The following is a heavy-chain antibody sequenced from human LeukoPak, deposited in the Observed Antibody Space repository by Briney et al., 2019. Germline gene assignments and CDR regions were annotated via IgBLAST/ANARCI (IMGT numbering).Heavy chain of an antibody. D-gene: IGHD3-22*01. CDR2: ISDNSGNT. J-gene: IGHJ6*04. V-gene: IGHV3-23*01. CDR3: AREGYYDSSRGPDV. CDR1: GFTFSSFA. Sequence: PGGSLRLSCAASGFTFSSFAMSWVRQAPGQGLEWVSAISDNSGNTYYADSVKGRFTISRDNSENTLYLQMNSLRAEDTAVYYCAREGYYDSSRGPDVWGKGTTVTVSS.